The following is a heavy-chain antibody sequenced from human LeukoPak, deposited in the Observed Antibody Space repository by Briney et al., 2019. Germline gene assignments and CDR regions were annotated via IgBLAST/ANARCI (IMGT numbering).Heavy chain of an antibody. J-gene: IGHJ4*02. CDR2: INSDGTTT. CDR3: ARLNSGYDYFDY. CDR1: GFTFSSYW. D-gene: IGHD5-12*01. Sequence: GGSLRLSCAASGFTFSSYWMHWVRQAPGKGLVWVSSINSDGTTTTYADSVKGRFTMSRDKAKTTLYLQMNSLRADDTAVYYCARLNSGYDYFDYWGQGTLVTVSS. V-gene: IGHV3-74*01.